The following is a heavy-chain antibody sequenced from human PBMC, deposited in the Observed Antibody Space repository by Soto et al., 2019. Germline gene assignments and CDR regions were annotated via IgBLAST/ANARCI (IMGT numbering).Heavy chain of an antibody. D-gene: IGHD3-16*02. CDR2: IYYSGST. V-gene: IGHV4-39*01. Sequence: SETLSLTCTVSGGSISSSSYYWGWIRQPPGKGLEWIGSIYYSGSTYYNPSLKSRVTISVDTSKNQFSLKLSSVTAADTAVYYCVRHKSHRLDGYYFDYWGQGTLVSVSS. J-gene: IGHJ4*02. CDR1: GGSISSSSYY. CDR3: VRHKSHRLDGYYFDY.